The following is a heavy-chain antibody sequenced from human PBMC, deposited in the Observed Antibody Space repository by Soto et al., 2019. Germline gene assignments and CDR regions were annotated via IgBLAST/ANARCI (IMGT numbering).Heavy chain of an antibody. CDR3: AGGYSSSLVWFDP. D-gene: IGHD6-13*01. V-gene: IGHV4-59*01. J-gene: IGHJ5*02. CDR2: IYYSGST. CDR1: GGSISRDY. Sequence: SETLSLTCTVSGGSISRDYWSWIRQPPGKGLEWIGYIYYSGSTNYNPSLKSRVTISVDTSKNQFSLKLSSVTAADTAVYYCAGGYSSSLVWFDPWGQGTLVTVSS.